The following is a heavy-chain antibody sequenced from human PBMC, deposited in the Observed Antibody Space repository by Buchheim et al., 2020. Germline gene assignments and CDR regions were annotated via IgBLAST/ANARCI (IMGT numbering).Heavy chain of an antibody. CDR1: GFTFSSYG. V-gene: IGHV3-30*18. J-gene: IGHJ6*02. CDR2: ISYDGSNK. D-gene: IGHD2-2*01. Sequence: QVQLVESGGGVVQPGRSLRLSCAASGFTFSSYGMHWVRQAPGKGLEWVAVISYDGSNKYYADSVKGRFTISRDNSKNTLYLQMNSLRAEDTAVYYCAKDRLYCSSTSCCARDYYGMDVWGQGTT. CDR3: AKDRLYCSSTSCCARDYYGMDV.